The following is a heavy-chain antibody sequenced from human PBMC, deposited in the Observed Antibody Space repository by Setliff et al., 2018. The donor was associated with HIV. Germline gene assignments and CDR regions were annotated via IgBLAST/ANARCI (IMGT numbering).Heavy chain of an antibody. CDR1: GYSFTSNW. Sequence: PGESLKISCKGSGYSFTSNWIGWVRQMPGKGLEWMGIIHPGDSDTRYSPSFQGRVTISADKSINTAYLQWSSLQASDTAMYYCASIELAAMVPVDYWGQGTLVTVSS. CDR2: IHPGDSDT. J-gene: IGHJ4*02. D-gene: IGHD5-18*01. V-gene: IGHV5-51*01. CDR3: ASIELAAMVPVDY.